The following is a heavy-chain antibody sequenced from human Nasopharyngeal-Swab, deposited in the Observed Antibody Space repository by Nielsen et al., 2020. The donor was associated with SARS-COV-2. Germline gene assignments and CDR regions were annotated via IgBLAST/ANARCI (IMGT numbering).Heavy chain of an antibody. CDR2: IKRGGSGQ. CDR3: ARYCSTTSCPRGFDY. CDR1: GFTFSSYW. J-gene: IGHJ4*02. D-gene: IGHD2-2*01. V-gene: IGHV3-7*01. Sequence: GESLKISCAASGFTFSSYWMSWVRQAPGKGLEWVAQIKRGGSGQYYVDSMKGRFTISRDNAKNSLSLQMNSLRAEDTAVYYCARYCSTTSCPRGFDYWGQGTLVTVSS.